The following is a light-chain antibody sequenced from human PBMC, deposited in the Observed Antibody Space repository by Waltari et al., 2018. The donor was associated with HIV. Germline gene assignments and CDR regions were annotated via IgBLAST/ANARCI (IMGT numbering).Light chain of an antibody. J-gene: IGLJ2*01. CDR2: RNN. CDR1: SSNIGSKY. CDR3: AAWVDTLSVL. Sequence: QSVLTQPPSASGTPGQRVTISCSGSSSNIGSKYVYWYQKLPGSAPKLLIYRNNQRPSGVPDRFSGSKSGTSASLAISGLRSEDEADYYCAAWVDTLSVLFGGGTKLTVL. V-gene: IGLV1-47*01.